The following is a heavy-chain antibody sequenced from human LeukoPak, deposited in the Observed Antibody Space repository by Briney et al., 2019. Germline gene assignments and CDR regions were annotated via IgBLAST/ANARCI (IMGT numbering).Heavy chain of an antibody. D-gene: IGHD2-8*02. V-gene: IGHV3-21*01. CDR1: GITFSGYS. J-gene: IGHJ4*02. Sequence: GGSLRLSCAASGITFSGYSMNWVRQAPGKGLEWVSSISSGTNYIFEADSVKGRFTVTKDTALNSLSLQMNSLRADDTAVYYCARSAGGNYFDYWDQGTLVTVSS. CDR3: ARSAGGNYFDY. CDR2: ISSGTNYI.